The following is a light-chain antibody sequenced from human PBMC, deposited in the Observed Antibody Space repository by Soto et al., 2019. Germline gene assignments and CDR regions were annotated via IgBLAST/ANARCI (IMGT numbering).Light chain of an antibody. CDR1: QSVSSY. J-gene: IGKJ1*01. CDR2: DAS. V-gene: IGKV3-11*01. Sequence: EIVLTQSPGTLSLSPWERATLSCRASQSVSSYLAWYQQKPGQAPRLLIYDASNRATGIPARFSGSGSGTDFTLTISSLEPEDFAVYYCHQRSNWPWTFGQGTKVDIK. CDR3: HQRSNWPWT.